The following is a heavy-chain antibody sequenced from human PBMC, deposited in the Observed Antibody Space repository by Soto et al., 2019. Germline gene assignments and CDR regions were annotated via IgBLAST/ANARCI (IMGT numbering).Heavy chain of an antibody. Sequence: QMKLQESGPGLVKPSQTLSLTCTVSGGSIGGGGFYWTWVRLPPGEGLGWIGNIYDSGSAYYNQSLESLISMSIHTTKRQFSLSPTSETVADTALYYFARAVILTTKRILDLWVPGTMV. CDR3: ARAVILTTKRILDL. V-gene: IGHV4-31*01. J-gene: IGHJ3*01. CDR1: GGSIGGGGFY. CDR2: IYDSGSA. D-gene: IGHD1-1*01.